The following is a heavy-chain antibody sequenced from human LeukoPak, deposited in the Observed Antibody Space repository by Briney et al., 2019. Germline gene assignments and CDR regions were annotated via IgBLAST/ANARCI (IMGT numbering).Heavy chain of an antibody. CDR2: IRYDGSNK. J-gene: IGHJ4*02. CDR1: GFTFSSYV. CDR3: AKDGDYYDFWSGYYAGFDY. D-gene: IGHD3-3*01. Sequence: PGGSLRLSCAASGFTFSSYVMHWVRQAPGKGLEWVAFIRYDGSNKYYADSVKGRFTISRDNSKNTLYLQMNSLRAEDTAVYYCAKDGDYYDFWSGYYAGFDYWGQGTLVTVSS. V-gene: IGHV3-30*02.